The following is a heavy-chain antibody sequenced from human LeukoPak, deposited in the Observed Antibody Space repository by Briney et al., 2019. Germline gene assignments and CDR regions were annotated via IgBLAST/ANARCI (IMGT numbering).Heavy chain of an antibody. CDR3: ARGSSGRLGYYYYYYMDV. Sequence: SETLSLTCTVSGGSISSSNYYWGWIRQPPGKGLEWIGSMYYSGSTYYNPSLKSRDTISVDTSKNQFSLKLSSVTAADTAVYYCARGSSGRLGYYYYYYMDVWGKGTTVTVSS. CDR1: GGSISSSNYY. CDR2: MYYSGST. V-gene: IGHV4-39*07. D-gene: IGHD6-19*01. J-gene: IGHJ6*03.